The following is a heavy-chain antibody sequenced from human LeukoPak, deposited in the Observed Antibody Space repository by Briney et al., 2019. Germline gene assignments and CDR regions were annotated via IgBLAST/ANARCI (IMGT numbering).Heavy chain of an antibody. J-gene: IGHJ4*02. Sequence: GGSLRLSCAASGFTFSSYAMSWVRQAPGKGLEWVSGISGSGSTTYYADSVKGRFTISRDNSKNTLYLQMNSLRAEDTAVYYCAKVAVAQLGPVNYFDYWGQGTLVTVSS. CDR2: ISGSGSTT. D-gene: IGHD6-19*01. CDR1: GFTFSSYA. V-gene: IGHV3-23*01. CDR3: AKVAVAQLGPVNYFDY.